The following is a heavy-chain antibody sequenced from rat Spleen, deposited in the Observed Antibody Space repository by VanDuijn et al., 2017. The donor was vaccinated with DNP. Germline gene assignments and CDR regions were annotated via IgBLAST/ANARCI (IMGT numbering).Heavy chain of an antibody. Sequence: EVQLVESGGGLVQPGRSLKFSCAASGFTFSDYDMAWVRQAPTKGLDWVASISSTGVVTYYLDSVKGRFIVSRDNAENTLYLQMDSLRSEDTATYYCARLGPHYFDYWGQGVMVTVSS. V-gene: IGHV5S13*01. CDR3: ARLGPHYFDY. D-gene: IGHD4-1*01. J-gene: IGHJ2*01. CDR1: GFTFSDYD. CDR2: ISSTGVVT.